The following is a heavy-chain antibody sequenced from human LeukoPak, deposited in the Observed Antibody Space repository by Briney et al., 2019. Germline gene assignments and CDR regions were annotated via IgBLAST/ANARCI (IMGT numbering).Heavy chain of an antibody. CDR3: VRDIELST. J-gene: IGHJ3*01. Sequence: PGGSLRLSCAASGFNFGDSAMSWVRQTPRKGLEWVSLISFNGRNTYYGDSVKGRFTISRDNSKDTVYLQMNRLRAEDTAIFYCVRDIELSTWGPGTMVTVSS. CDR2: ISFNGRNT. V-gene: IGHV3-23*01. D-gene: IGHD3-16*02. CDR1: GFNFGDSA.